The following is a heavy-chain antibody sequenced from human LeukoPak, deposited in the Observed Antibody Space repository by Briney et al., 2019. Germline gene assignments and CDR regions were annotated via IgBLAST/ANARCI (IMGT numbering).Heavy chain of an antibody. CDR1: GYTLTGYY. D-gene: IGHD3-22*01. CDR3: ARGGVFYDRSGYYFDY. J-gene: IGHJ4*02. CDR2: INSNSGGT. Sequence: CASVKVSCKASGYTLTGYYMDWVRQAPGRGLEWVGWINSNSGGTNNAKKFPGRGTMTRDTSISTAYMELSRLRSDDTDVYYCARGGVFYDRSGYYFDYGGKGPLATVSS. V-gene: IGHV1-2*02.